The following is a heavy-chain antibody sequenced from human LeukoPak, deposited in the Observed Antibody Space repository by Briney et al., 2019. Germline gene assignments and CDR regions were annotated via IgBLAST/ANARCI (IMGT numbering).Heavy chain of an antibody. Sequence: PGRSLRLSCAASGFTFSSYAMHWVRQAPGKGLEWVAVISYDGSNKYYADSVKGRFTISRDNSKNTLYLQMNSLRAEDTAVYYCASTGDFWSGYLSPGPLGYWGQGTLVTVSS. D-gene: IGHD3-3*01. CDR3: ASTGDFWSGYLSPGPLGY. V-gene: IGHV3-30-3*01. J-gene: IGHJ4*02. CDR2: ISYDGSNK. CDR1: GFTFSSYA.